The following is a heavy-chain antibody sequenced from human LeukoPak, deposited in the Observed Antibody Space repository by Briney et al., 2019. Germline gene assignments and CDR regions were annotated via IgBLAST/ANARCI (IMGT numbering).Heavy chain of an antibody. V-gene: IGHV3-21*01. D-gene: IGHD2-15*01. CDR2: ISSSSSYI. CDR3: ARQKDIVVAVTTTGSFDY. Sequence: PGGSLRLSCAAYGFTLSSHSMNWVRQAPGKGLEWVSSISSSSSYIHSADSVKGRFAISRDNSKKMMYLQMNNLRAEDTALYYCARQKDIVVAVTTTGSFDYWGQGTLVTVSS. J-gene: IGHJ4*02. CDR1: GFTLSSHS.